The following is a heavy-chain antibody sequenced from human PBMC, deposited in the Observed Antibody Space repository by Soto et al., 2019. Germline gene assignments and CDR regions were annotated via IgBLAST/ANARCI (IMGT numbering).Heavy chain of an antibody. D-gene: IGHD4-4*01. CDR1: GGSISSGDYY. CDR2: IYYSGTT. CDR3: ASSRNSDYVPQY. Sequence: VQLQESGPGLVKPSQTLSLTCTVSGGSISSGDYYWSWIRQPPGKGLEWIGYIYYSGTTYYNPSLKSRVTISVDTSKNQFSLKLSSVTAADTAVYYCASSRNSDYVPQYWGQGTLVTVSS. V-gene: IGHV4-30-4*01. J-gene: IGHJ4*02.